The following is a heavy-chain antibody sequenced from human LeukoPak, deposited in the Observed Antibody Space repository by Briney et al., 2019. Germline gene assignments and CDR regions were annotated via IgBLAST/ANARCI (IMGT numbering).Heavy chain of an antibody. J-gene: IGHJ4*02. CDR2: IYYSGST. V-gene: IGHV4-39*01. CDR1: GGSISSSSYY. CDR3: ATYDDYYGSGSYTHIDY. D-gene: IGHD3-10*01. Sequence: SETLSLTCTVSGGSISSSSYYWGWIRQPPGKGLEWIGSIYYSGSTHYNPSLKSRVTMSVDTSKNQFSLKLSSVTAVDTAVYYCATYDDYYGSGSYTHIDYWGQGTLVTVSS.